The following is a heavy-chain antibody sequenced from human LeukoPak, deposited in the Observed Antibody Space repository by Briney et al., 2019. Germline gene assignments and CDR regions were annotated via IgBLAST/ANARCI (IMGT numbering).Heavy chain of an antibody. CDR3: ANLHRDSDGYYYVDN. Sequence: SETLSLTCTVSGGSISSYYWSWIRQPAGKGLEWIGRIYTSGSTNYNPSLKSRVTTSVDTSKNQFSLKLSSVTAADTAVYYCANLHRDSDGYYYVDNWGQGTLVTVSS. CDR2: IYTSGST. CDR1: GGSISSYY. V-gene: IGHV4-4*07. J-gene: IGHJ4*02. D-gene: IGHD3-22*01.